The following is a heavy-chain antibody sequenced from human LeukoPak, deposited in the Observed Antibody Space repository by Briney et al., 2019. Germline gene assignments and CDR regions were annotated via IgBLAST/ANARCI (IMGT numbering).Heavy chain of an antibody. CDR3: ARDHFRGVAVAGTW. V-gene: IGHV1-18*01. J-gene: IGHJ4*02. Sequence: ASVKVSCKASGYTFTSYGISWVRQAPGQGLEWMGWISAYNGNTNYAQKLQGRVTMTTDTSTSTAYMELRSLRPDDTAVYYCARDHFRGVAVAGTWWGQGTLVTVSS. CDR1: GYTFTSYG. CDR2: ISAYNGNT. D-gene: IGHD6-19*01.